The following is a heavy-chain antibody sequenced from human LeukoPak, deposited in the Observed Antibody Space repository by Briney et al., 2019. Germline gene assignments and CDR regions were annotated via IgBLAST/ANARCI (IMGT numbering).Heavy chain of an antibody. CDR3: ARDLAVAGTGGWFDP. D-gene: IGHD6-19*01. CDR1: GGSISSYY. CDR2: IYYSGST. Sequence: SSETLSLTCTVSGGSISSYYWSWIRQPPGKGLEWIGYIYYSGSTNYNPSLKSRVTISVDTSKNQFSLKLSSVTAADAAVYYCARDLAVAGTGGWFDPWGQGTLVTVSS. J-gene: IGHJ5*02. V-gene: IGHV4-59*01.